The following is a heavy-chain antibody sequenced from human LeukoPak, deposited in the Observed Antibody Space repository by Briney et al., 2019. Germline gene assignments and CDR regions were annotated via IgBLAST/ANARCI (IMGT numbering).Heavy chain of an antibody. CDR2: INAGSGNT. CDR3: ARGIAVPMSWFDP. Sequence: ASVKVSCKASGYTFTSYAIHWVRQAPGQRLEWMGWINAGSGNTKYLEEFQGRVTITRDTAASTAYMELSSLRSEDMAVYYCARGIAVPMSWFDPWGQGTLATVSS. CDR1: GYTFTSYA. V-gene: IGHV1-3*03. D-gene: IGHD6-19*01. J-gene: IGHJ5*02.